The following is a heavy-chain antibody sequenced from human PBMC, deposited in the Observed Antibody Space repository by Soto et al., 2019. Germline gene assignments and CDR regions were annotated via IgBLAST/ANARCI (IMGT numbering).Heavy chain of an antibody. D-gene: IGHD1-26*01. Sequence: PGGSLRLSCSASGFTCSSDAMHWVRQAPGKGLEYVSAISSNGGSTYYADSVKGRFTISRDNSKNTLYLQMSSLRAEDTAVYYCVKDNGIGGAAYAFDIRGPGLMV. CDR2: ISSNGGST. J-gene: IGHJ3*02. CDR3: VKDNGIGGAAYAFDI. CDR1: GFTCSSDA. V-gene: IGHV3-64D*08.